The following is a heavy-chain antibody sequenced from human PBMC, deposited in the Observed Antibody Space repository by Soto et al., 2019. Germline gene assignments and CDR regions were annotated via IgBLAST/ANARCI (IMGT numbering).Heavy chain of an antibody. CDR2: INDYMTTI. Sequence: EVQLVESGGGLVQPGGSLRLSCAASGFTFGKYWMHWVRQAPGKGLVWVSRINDYMTTINYADSVRGRFTISRDNTRNTLFLQMNSLTVEDTAVYYCTRGGLEPFDFWGQGVLVTVPS. CDR1: GFTFGKYW. J-gene: IGHJ4*02. V-gene: IGHV3-74*01. CDR3: TRGGLEPFDF. D-gene: IGHD1-1*01.